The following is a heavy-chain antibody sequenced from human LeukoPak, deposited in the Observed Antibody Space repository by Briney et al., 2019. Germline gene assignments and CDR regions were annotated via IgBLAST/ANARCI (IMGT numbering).Heavy chain of an antibody. D-gene: IGHD6-13*01. J-gene: IGHJ2*01. CDR3: ARRYSSKGHWYFDL. V-gene: IGHV3-30*07. CDR2: ISYDGSNK. CDR1: GFTFSSYA. Sequence: GGSLRLSCAASGFTFSSYAMHWVRQAPGKGLEWVAVISYDGSNKYYADSVKGRFTISRDNSKNTLYLQMNSLRAEDTAVYYCARRYSSKGHWYFDLWGRGTLVTVSS.